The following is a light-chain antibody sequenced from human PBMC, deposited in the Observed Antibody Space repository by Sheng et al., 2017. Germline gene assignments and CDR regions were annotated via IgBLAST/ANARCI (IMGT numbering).Light chain of an antibody. Sequence: DIVMTQSPDSLAVSLGERATIDCKSSQSVLYSSNNKNYVAWYQQKPGQPPKLLIYWASTRESGVPDRFSGSGSGTDFTLTISSLQAEDVAVYSCQQYYSPRLTFGGGPRWRSN. CDR2: WAS. V-gene: IGKV4-1*01. J-gene: IGKJ4*01. CDR1: QSVLYSSNNKNY. CDR3: QQYYSPRLT.